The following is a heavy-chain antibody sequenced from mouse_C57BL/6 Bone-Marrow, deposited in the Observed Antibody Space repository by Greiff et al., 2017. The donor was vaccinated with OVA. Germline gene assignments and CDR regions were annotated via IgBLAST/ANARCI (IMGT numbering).Heavy chain of an antibody. Sequence: EVKVEESGGGLVKPGGSLKLSCAASGFTFSDYGMHWVRQAPEKGLEWVAYISSGSSTIYYADTVKGRFTISRDNAKNTLFLQMTSLRSEDTAMYYCAILFITAYWGQGTTLTVSS. V-gene: IGHV5-17*01. CDR1: GFTFSDYG. D-gene: IGHD1-1*01. CDR3: AILFITAY. J-gene: IGHJ2*01. CDR2: ISSGSSTI.